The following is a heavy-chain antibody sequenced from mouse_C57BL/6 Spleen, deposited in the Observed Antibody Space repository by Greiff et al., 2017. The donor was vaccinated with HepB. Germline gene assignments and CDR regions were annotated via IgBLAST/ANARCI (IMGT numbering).Heavy chain of an antibody. V-gene: IGHV1-81*01. CDR2: IYPRSGNT. Sequence: VQLQQSGAELARPGASVKLSCKASGYTFTSYGISWVKQRTGQGLEWIGEIYPRSGNTYYNEKFKGKATLTADKSSSTAYMELRSLTAEDSAVYFCARDGYYSNYDYWGQGTTLTVSS. CDR1: GYTFTSYG. CDR3: ARDGYYSNYDY. J-gene: IGHJ2*01. D-gene: IGHD2-5*01.